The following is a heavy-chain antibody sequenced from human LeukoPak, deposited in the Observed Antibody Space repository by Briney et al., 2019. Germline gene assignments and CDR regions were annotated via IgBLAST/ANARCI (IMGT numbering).Heavy chain of an antibody. CDR2: ISSSGSTI. Sequence: GGSLRLSCAASGFTFSSYEMNWVRQAPGKGLEWVSYISSSGSTIYYADSVKGRFTISRDNAKNSLYLQMNSLRAEDTAVYYCALNGDDSSGYYSHRPFDYWGQGTLVTVSS. CDR1: GFTFSSYE. V-gene: IGHV3-48*03. CDR3: ALNGDDSSGYYSHRPFDY. D-gene: IGHD3-22*01. J-gene: IGHJ4*02.